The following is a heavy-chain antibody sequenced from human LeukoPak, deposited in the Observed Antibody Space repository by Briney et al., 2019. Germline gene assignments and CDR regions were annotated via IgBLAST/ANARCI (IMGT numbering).Heavy chain of an antibody. CDR2: IYWNDDK. CDR3: AHRLITGRTVTTRFDY. V-gene: IGHV2-5*01. D-gene: IGHD4-17*01. J-gene: IGHJ4*02. Sequence: ESGPTLVKPTQTLTLTCTFSGFSLSTSGVGVGWIRQPPGKALEWLALIYWNDDKRYSPSLKSRLTITKDTSKNQVVLTMTNMDPVDTATYYCAHRLITGRTVTTRFDYWGQGTLVTVSS. CDR1: GFSLSTSGVG.